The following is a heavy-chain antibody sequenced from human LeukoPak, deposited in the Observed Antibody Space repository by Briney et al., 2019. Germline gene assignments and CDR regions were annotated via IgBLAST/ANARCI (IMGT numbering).Heavy chain of an antibody. J-gene: IGHJ6*03. CDR3: ARVDGDYGDYYYYMDV. CDR2: IYYSGST. CDR1: GGSISNGGYY. Sequence: PSETLSLTCTVSGGSISNGGYYWSWIRQHPGKGLERIGYIYYSGSTYYNPSLNSRVTISVDTSENQFSLKLSSVTAADTAVYYCARVDGDYGDYYYYMDVWGKGTTVTVSS. D-gene: IGHD4-17*01. V-gene: IGHV4-31*03.